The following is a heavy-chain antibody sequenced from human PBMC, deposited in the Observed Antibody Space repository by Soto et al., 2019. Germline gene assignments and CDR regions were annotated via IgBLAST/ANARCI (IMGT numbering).Heavy chain of an antibody. CDR3: ARVGGYSSSWGRFDY. Sequence: QVQLQESGPGLVKPSGTLSLTCAVSSGSISSSNWWSWVRQPPGKGLGWIGEIYHSGSTNYNPSLKSRVTISVDKSKNQFSLKLSSVTAADTAVYYCARVGGYSSSWGRFDYWGQGTLVTVSS. J-gene: IGHJ4*02. CDR2: IYHSGST. V-gene: IGHV4-4*02. D-gene: IGHD6-13*01. CDR1: SGSISSSNW.